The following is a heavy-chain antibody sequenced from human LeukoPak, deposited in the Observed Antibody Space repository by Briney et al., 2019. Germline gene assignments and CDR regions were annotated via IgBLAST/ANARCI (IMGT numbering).Heavy chain of an antibody. D-gene: IGHD3-22*01. J-gene: IGHJ5*02. V-gene: IGHV3-7*01. Sequence: PGGSLRLSCGASGFTFSSFWMSCVRQAPGKGLEWVANIKQDGSEKYYVDSVKGRFTISRDNAKNSLYLQMNSLRVEDTAVYYCARMLWQLAPQGSGYVNWFDPWGQGTLVTVSS. CDR2: IKQDGSEK. CDR1: GFTFSSFW. CDR3: ARMLWQLAPQGSGYVNWFDP.